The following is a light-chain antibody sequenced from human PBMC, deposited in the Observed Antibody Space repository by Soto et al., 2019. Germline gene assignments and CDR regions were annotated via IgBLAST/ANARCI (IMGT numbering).Light chain of an antibody. J-gene: IGLJ2*01. Sequence: QSVLTQPPSVSAAPGQKVTISCSGSSSNIGSNYVSWYQQLPGTAPKLLIYDNGKRPSGITDRFSGSQSGTSATLGITGLQTGDEADYYCGTWDNSLSAVFGGGNKLTVL. V-gene: IGLV1-51*01. CDR3: GTWDNSLSAV. CDR1: SSNIGSNY. CDR2: DNG.